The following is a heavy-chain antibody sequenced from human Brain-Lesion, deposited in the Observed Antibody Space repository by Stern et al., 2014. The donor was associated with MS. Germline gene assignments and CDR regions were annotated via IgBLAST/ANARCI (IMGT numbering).Heavy chain of an antibody. V-gene: IGHV4-61*02. CDR3: ARGRVVPGFQYYATDV. Sequence: QVQLVQSGPGLVKPSQTLSLSCTVSGGSISSGGYYWSWIRQPAGKGLEWIGRIFNSGSTSYNPSPKSRVPKSIDPPKNQFPLRLNPMTAADTAVYYCARGRVVPGFQYYATDVWGQGTTVIVSS. D-gene: IGHD2-2*01. CDR1: GGSISSGGYY. J-gene: IGHJ6*02. CDR2: IFNSGST.